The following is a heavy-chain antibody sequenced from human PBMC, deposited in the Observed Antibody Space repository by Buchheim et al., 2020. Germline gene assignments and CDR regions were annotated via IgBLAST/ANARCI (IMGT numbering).Heavy chain of an antibody. D-gene: IGHD3-16*01. V-gene: IGHV4-39*01. CDR1: GGSISSSSYY. Sequence: QLQLQESGPGLVKPSETLSLTCTVSGGSISSSSYYWGWIRQPPGKGLEWIGSIYYSGSTYYNPSLKSRVTISVDTSKNQFSLKLSSVTAADTAVYYCAVWGQFPRGTSWFDPWGQGTL. CDR2: IYYSGST. J-gene: IGHJ5*02. CDR3: AVWGQFPRGTSWFDP.